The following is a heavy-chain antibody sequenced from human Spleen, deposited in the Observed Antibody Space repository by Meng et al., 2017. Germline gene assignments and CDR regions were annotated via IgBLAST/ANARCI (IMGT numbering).Heavy chain of an antibody. CDR2: ISSSGSTI. V-gene: IGHV3-48*03. Sequence: GGSLRLSCAASGFTISSYEMNWVRQAPGKGLEWVSYISSSGSTIYYADSVKGRFTISRDNAKNSLYLQMNSLRAEDTAVYYCARLAMVVAATLDWFDPWGQGTLVTVAS. CDR3: ARLAMVVAATLDWFDP. D-gene: IGHD2-15*01. J-gene: IGHJ5*02. CDR1: GFTISSYE.